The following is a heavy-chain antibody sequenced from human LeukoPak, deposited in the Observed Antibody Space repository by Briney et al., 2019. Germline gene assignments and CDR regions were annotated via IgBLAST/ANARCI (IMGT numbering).Heavy chain of an antibody. Sequence: SETLSLTCTVSGGSISSYYWSWIRQPPGKGLEWIGYIYYSGSTNYNPSLKSRVTISVDTSKNQFSLKLSSVTAADTAVYYCARDTYGSGSYYNGPYYYGTDVWGQGTTVTVSS. CDR3: ARDTYGSGSYYNGPYYYGTDV. D-gene: IGHD3-10*01. CDR2: IYYSGST. J-gene: IGHJ6*02. CDR1: GGSISSYY. V-gene: IGHV4-59*01.